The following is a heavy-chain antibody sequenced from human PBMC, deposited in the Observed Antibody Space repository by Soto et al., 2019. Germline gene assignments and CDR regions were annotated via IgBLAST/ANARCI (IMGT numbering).Heavy chain of an antibody. V-gene: IGHV1-18*04. D-gene: IGHD6-6*01. CDR1: GYTFTSCG. Sequence: GASVKVSCKASGYTFTSCGISWVRQAPGKGLEWMRWISAYNGNTNDAQKLQGRVTMTTDTSTSRAYMELRSLRSDDTAVYYCASWSSSSPFSWSDNGMDVWGQGTTVTVS. J-gene: IGHJ6*02. CDR3: ASWSSSSPFSWSDNGMDV. CDR2: ISAYNGNT.